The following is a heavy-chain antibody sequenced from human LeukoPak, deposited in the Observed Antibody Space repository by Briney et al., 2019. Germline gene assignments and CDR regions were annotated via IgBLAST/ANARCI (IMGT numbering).Heavy chain of an antibody. CDR2: ISSNGAKT. CDR1: GFTFSAYA. CDR3: VKDRWVDY. Sequence: PGGSLRLSCSVSGFTFSAYAMHWVRQAPGRGLQYVSGISSNGAKTYYADSVKGRFTISRDNSKNTLYLQMSSLRLEDTAVYYCVKDRWVDYWGQGLLVTVSS. J-gene: IGHJ4*02. D-gene: IGHD5-24*01. V-gene: IGHV3-64D*09.